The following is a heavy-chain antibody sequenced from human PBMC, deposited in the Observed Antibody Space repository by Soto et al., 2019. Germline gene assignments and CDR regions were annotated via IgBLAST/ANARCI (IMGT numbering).Heavy chain of an antibody. CDR1: GGSISSSSYY. D-gene: IGHD3-3*01. CDR3: ASQTRGVGYYYYGMDV. Sequence: QLQLQESGPGLVKPSETLSLTYTVSGGSISSSSYYWGWIRQPPGKGLEWIGSIYYSGCTYYNPSLKSRVTISVDTSKNQFSLKLSSVTAADTAVYYCASQTRGVGYYYYGMDVWGQGTTVTVSS. V-gene: IGHV4-39*01. CDR2: IYYSGCT. J-gene: IGHJ6*02.